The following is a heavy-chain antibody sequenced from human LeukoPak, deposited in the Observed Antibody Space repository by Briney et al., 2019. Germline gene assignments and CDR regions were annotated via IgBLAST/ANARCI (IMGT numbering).Heavy chain of an antibody. CDR3: RSEGGIAAAGDY. J-gene: IGHJ4*02. CDR2: ISGSGGST. D-gene: IGHD6-13*01. Sequence: GSLRLSCAASGFTFSSYAMSWVRQAPGKGLEWVSAISGSGGSTYYADSVKGRFTISRDNSKNTLYLQMNSLRAEDTAVYYCRSEGGIAAAGDYWGQGTLVTVSS. V-gene: IGHV3-23*01. CDR1: GFTFSSYA.